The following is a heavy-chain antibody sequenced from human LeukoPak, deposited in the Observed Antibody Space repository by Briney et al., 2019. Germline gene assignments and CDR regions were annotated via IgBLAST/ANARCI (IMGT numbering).Heavy chain of an antibody. CDR2: INPNSGGT. CDR1: GYTFTSYG. J-gene: IGHJ6*03. D-gene: IGHD3-16*01. CDR3: ARDGGGGGGYYYYMDV. V-gene: IGHV1-2*02. Sequence: ASVKVSCKASGYTFTSYGISWVRQAPGQGLEWMGWINPNSGGTNYAQRFQGRVTMTRDTSISTAYMELSRLRSDDTAVYYCARDGGGGGGYYYYMDVWGKGTTVTVSS.